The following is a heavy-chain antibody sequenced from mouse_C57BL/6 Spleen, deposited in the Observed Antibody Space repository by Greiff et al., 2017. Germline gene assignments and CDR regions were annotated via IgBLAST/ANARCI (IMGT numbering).Heavy chain of an antibody. Sequence: QVQLKESGAELARPGASVKMSCKASGYTFTSYTMHWVKQRPGQGLEWIGYINPSSGYTKYNQKFKDKATLTADKYSSTAYMQLSSLTSEDSAVYYCARAGSSGSWFAYWGQGTLVTVSA. CDR3: ARAGSSGSWFAY. D-gene: IGHD3-2*02. J-gene: IGHJ3*01. CDR2: INPSSGYT. CDR1: GYTFTSYT. V-gene: IGHV1-4*01.